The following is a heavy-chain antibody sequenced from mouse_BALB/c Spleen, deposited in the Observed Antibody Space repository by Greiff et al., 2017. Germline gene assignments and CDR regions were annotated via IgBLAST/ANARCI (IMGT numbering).Heavy chain of an antibody. J-gene: IGHJ4*01. CDR1: GYSITSDYA. Sequence: ESGPGLVKPSQSLSLTCTVTGYSITSDYAWNWIRQFPGNKLEWMGYIGYSGSTSYNPSLKSRISITRDTSKNQFFLQLNSVTTEDTATYYCARGLDYWGQGTSVTVSS. V-gene: IGHV3-2*02. CDR3: ARGLDY. CDR2: IGYSGST.